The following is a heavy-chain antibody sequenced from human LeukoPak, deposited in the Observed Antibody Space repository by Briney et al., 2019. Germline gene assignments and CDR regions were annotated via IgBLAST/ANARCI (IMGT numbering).Heavy chain of an antibody. V-gene: IGHV1-46*01. CDR1: GYTFTSYY. Sequence: VASVKVSCKASGYTFTSYYMHWVRQAPGQGLEWMGIINPSGGSTSYAQKFQGRDTMTRDTSTSTVYMELSSLRSEDTAAYYCAREGIAVAGGDYWGQGTLVTVSS. CDR2: INPSGGST. D-gene: IGHD6-19*01. CDR3: AREGIAVAGGDY. J-gene: IGHJ4*02.